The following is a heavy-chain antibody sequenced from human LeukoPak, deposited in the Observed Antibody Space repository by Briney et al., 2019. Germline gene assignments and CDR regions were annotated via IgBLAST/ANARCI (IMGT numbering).Heavy chain of an antibody. V-gene: IGHV4-39*07. CDR3: ARLTLFYGDYVGWFDP. J-gene: IGHJ5*02. CDR1: GGSISGSSYY. D-gene: IGHD4-17*01. CDR2: IYYSGST. Sequence: SETLSLTCTVSGGSISGSSYYWGWIRQPPGKGLEWIGSIYYSGSTYYNPSLKSRVTISVDTSKNQFSLKLSSVTAADTAVYYCARLTLFYGDYVGWFDPWGQGTLVTVSS.